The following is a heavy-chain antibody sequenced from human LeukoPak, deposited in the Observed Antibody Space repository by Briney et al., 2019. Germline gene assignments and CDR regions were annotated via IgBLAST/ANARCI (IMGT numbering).Heavy chain of an antibody. V-gene: IGHV4-39*01. CDR1: GGSISSSSYY. CDR2: IYYSGST. CDR3: ARPQRWLQTTAALDI. J-gene: IGHJ3*02. D-gene: IGHD5-24*01. Sequence: SETLSLTCTVSGGSISSSSYYWDWIRQPPGKGLGWIGSIYYSGSTYYNPSLKSRVTISVDTSKNQFSLKLSSVTAADTAVYYCARPQRWLQTTAALDIWGQGTMVTVSS.